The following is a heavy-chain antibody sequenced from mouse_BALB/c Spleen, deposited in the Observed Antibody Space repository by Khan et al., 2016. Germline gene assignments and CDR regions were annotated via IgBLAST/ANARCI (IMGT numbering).Heavy chain of an antibody. CDR3: ALDGSWFAY. Sequence: EVQLQESGAELVRPGALVKLSCKASGFNIKDYYMHWVKQRPEQGLEWIGWIDPENGNTIYDPKFQGKASITADTSSNTAYLQLSSLTSEDTVVYYCALDGSWFAYWGQGTLVTVSA. D-gene: IGHD2-3*01. CDR1: GFNIKDYY. V-gene: IGHV14-1*02. J-gene: IGHJ3*01. CDR2: IDPENGNT.